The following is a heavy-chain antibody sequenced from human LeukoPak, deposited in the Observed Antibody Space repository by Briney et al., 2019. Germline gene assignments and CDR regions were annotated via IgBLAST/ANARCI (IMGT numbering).Heavy chain of an antibody. Sequence: ASVKVSCKASGYTFTCYYMHWVRQAPGQGLEWMGIINPSGGSTTYAQKFQDRVIMTRDTSTNTAYMELSSLRSEDTAVYYCAREPTVNTYYFDYWGQGTLVTVSS. J-gene: IGHJ4*02. D-gene: IGHD4-11*01. CDR2: INPSGGST. CDR1: GYTFTCYY. CDR3: AREPTVNTYYFDY. V-gene: IGHV1-46*03.